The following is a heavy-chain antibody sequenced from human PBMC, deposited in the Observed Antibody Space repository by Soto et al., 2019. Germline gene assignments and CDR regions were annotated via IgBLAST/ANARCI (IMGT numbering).Heavy chain of an antibody. V-gene: IGHV3-30*02. CDR2: ITNDGNNE. CDR1: GFVFSDYG. D-gene: IGHD1-26*01. CDR3: AKEGPGGGRHFYYAMDV. Sequence: GGSLRLSCAASGFVFSDYGMHWVRQAPGKGLGWVALITNDGNNEYYRESVKGRFSISRGRSTNTVDLLMNSLRPEDTGVYYCAKEGPGGGRHFYYAMDVRGQGTTVTVSS. J-gene: IGHJ6*02.